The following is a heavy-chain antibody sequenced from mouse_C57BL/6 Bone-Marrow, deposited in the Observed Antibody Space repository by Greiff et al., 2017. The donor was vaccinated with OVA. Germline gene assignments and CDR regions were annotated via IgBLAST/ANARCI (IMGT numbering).Heavy chain of an antibody. CDR2: ISSGGSYT. CDR3: ARPRGYYFDY. V-gene: IGHV5-6*01. Sequence: EVKLQESGGDLVKPGGSLKLSCAASGFTFSSYGMSWVRQTPDKRLEWVATISSGGSYTYYPDSVKGRFTISRDNAKNTLYLQMSSLKSEDTAMYYCARPRGYYFDYWGQGTTLTVSS. CDR1: GFTFSSYG. J-gene: IGHJ2*01.